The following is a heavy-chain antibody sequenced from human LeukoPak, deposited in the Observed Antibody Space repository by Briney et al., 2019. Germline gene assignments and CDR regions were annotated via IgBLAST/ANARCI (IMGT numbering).Heavy chain of an antibody. CDR2: ISSNGDNT. V-gene: IGHV3-64D*06. CDR1: GFTFSTYV. CDR3: VRGTGY. J-gene: IGHJ4*02. Sequence: GGSLRLSCSVSGFTFSTYVMHWVRQAPGKELEYVSAISSNGDNTYYADSVKGRFTISRDNSKNTLYLQMSSLRADDTAVYYCVRGTGYWGQGTLVTVSS.